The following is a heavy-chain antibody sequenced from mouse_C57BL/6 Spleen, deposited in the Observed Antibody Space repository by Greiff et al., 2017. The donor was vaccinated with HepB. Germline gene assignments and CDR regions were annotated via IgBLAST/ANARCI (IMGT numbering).Heavy chain of an antibody. CDR1: GFTFSSYA. CDR2: ISDGGSYT. V-gene: IGHV5-4*01. J-gene: IGHJ3*01. D-gene: IGHD2-5*01. Sequence: DVHLVESGGGLVKPGGSLKLSCAASGFTFSSYAMSWVRQTPEKRLEWVATISDGGSYTYYPDNVKGRFTISRDNAKNNLYLQMSHLKSEDTAMYYCARDGASNFFAYWGQGTLVTVSA. CDR3: ARDGASNFFAY.